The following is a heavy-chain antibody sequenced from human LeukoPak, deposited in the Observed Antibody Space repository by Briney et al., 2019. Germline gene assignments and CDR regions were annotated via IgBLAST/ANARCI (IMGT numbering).Heavy chain of an antibody. V-gene: IGHV4-59*08. CDR1: GDSISPYY. D-gene: IGHD2-8*01. CDR2: IYYSGNT. CDR3: ARRREGYCSNGACSSFDF. J-gene: IGHJ4*02. Sequence: KPSETLSLTCTVSGDSISPYYWTWIRQPPGKGLEWIGYIYYSGNTKCNPSLKSRVTISLNTSKRQFSLRLRSVTAADTAVYYCARRREGYCSNGACSSFDFWGQGTLVTVSA.